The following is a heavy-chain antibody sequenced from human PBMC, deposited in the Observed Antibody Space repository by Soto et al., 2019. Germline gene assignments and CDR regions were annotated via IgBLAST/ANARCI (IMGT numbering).Heavy chain of an antibody. CDR1: GGSISSYY. V-gene: IGHV4-59*01. D-gene: IGHD5-18*01. J-gene: IGHJ4*02. CDR2: IYYSGST. CDR3: ARTEDGYSYGIEYFDY. Sequence: SETLSLTCTVSGGSISSYYWSWIRQPPGKGLEWIGYIYYSGSTNYNPSLKSRVTISVDTSKNQFSLKLSSVTAADTAVYYCARTEDGYSYGIEYFDYSGQGTLVTVSS.